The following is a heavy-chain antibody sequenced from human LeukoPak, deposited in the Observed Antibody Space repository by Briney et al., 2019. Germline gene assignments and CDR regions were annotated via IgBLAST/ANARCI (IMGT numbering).Heavy chain of an antibody. D-gene: IGHD4-17*01. CDR1: GFTFSSYE. Sequence: GGSLRLSCAASGFTFSSYEMNWVRQAPGKGLEWVSYISSSGSAIYYADSVKGRFTISRDNAKNSLYLQMNSLRAEDTAVYYCARDKATVTENWGQGTLVTVSS. CDR2: ISSSGSAI. CDR3: ARDKATVTEN. V-gene: IGHV3-48*03. J-gene: IGHJ4*02.